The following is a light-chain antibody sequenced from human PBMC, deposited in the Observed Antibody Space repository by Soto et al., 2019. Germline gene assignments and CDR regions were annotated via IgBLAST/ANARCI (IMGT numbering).Light chain of an antibody. CDR1: QSVSSN. J-gene: IGKJ4*01. V-gene: IGKV3-15*01. Sequence: EIVLTQSPATLSLSPGERATLSGRASQSVSSNLAWYQQKPGQAPRLLIYGAYTRATGIPARFSGSGSGTEFTLTINSLQSEDFAVYYCQPYNNWALTVGGGTKVDIK. CDR3: QPYNNWALT. CDR2: GAY.